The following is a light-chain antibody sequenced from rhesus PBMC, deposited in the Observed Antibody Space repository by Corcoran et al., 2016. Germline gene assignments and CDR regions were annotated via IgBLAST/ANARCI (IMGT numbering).Light chain of an antibody. CDR1: QSLLHSNGNTY. CDR3: GHAIAFPWT. J-gene: IGKJ1*01. CDR2: GGS. V-gene: IGKV2-72*02. Sequence: DIVMTQTPLSLPITPGEPASISCRSSQSLLHSNGNTYLHWYLQKPGQSPQLLIYGGSNRAYGVPERFSGRGSGTDFTLKISKVEAEDVGIYYCGHAIAFPWTFGQGTKVEIK.